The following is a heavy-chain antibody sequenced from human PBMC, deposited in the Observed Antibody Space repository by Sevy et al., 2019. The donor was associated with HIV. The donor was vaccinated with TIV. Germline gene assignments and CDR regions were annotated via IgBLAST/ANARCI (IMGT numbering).Heavy chain of an antibody. J-gene: IGHJ4*02. Sequence: SETLSLTCIVSGYSISTSHYWGWIRQPPGKGLEWIGSMYHSGSTFYNPYHRSRVTISVDTSKNHLYLKLASVTAADRAVYFCASDGVKVLSLISSYVFDYWGQGTLVTVSS. CDR2: MYHSGST. D-gene: IGHD3-10*02. CDR1: GYSISTSHY. V-gene: IGHV4-38-2*02. CDR3: ASDGVKVLSLISSYVFDY.